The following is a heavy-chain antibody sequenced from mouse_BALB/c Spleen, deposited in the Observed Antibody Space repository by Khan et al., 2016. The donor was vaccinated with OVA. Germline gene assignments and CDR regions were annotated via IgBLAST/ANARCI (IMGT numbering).Heavy chain of an antibody. CDR2: ISYSGNS. J-gene: IGHJ3*01. CDR3: ACELRGFAY. Sequence: EVELVESGPSLVKPSQTLSLTCSVSGDSITRGYWNWIRKFPGNKLEYMGYISYSGNSYYNPSLKSRISITRDTSKKQYYLQLNSVTTEDTATYXWACELRGFAYWGQGTLVTVSA. V-gene: IGHV3-8*02. D-gene: IGHD1-1*01. CDR1: GDSITRGY.